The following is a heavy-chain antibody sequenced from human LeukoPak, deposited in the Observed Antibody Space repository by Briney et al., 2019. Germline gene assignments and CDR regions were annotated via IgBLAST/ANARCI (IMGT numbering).Heavy chain of an antibody. V-gene: IGHV1-2*02. Sequence: ASVKVSCKASGYTFTGYYIHWVRQAPGQGLEWMGWINPNSGGTNYAQKFQGRVTMTRNTSMSTAYMELSGLRSDDTAVYYCSRDSGYCSGGSCWYFDFWGQGTLVTVSA. CDR1: GYTFTGYY. CDR3: SRDSGYCSGGSCWYFDF. CDR2: INPNSGGT. D-gene: IGHD2-15*01. J-gene: IGHJ4*02.